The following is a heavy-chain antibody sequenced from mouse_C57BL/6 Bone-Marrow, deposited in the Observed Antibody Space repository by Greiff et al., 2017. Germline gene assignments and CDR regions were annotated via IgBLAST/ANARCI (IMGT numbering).Heavy chain of an antibody. CDR1: GYTFTSYW. D-gene: IGHD2-2*01. CDR3: ARMDQGLLWLRRGKYYAMDY. Sequence: QVQLQQPGAELVKPGASVKLSCKASGYTFTSYWITWVKQRPGQGLEWIGDIYPGSGSTNYNEKFKSKATLTVDTSSSTASMQLSSLTSEDSAVXYCARMDQGLLWLRRGKYYAMDYGGEGTSVTVCS. V-gene: IGHV1-55*01. CDR2: IYPGSGST. J-gene: IGHJ4*01.